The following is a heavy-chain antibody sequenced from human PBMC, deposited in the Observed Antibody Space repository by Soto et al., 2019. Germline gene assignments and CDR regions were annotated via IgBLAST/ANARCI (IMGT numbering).Heavy chain of an antibody. Sequence: QVQLQQWGAGLLKPSETLSLICAVYGGSFSGNYGSWIRQPPGKGLEWIGEFSDSGSTNYNPSLKSRVTISEDMSKSQFSLKLSSVTAADTAVYYCARGNFYYGLDVWGQGTTVTVSS. V-gene: IGHV4-34*01. CDR2: FSDSGST. CDR1: GGSFSGNY. J-gene: IGHJ6*02. CDR3: ARGNFYYGLDV.